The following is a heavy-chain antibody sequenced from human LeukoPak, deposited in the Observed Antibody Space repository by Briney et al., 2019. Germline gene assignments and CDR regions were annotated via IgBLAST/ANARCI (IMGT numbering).Heavy chain of an antibody. J-gene: IGHJ4*02. V-gene: IGHV1-18*01. CDR3: ARDRPGFGTIESPEY. CDR1: GYTFTSYG. D-gene: IGHD1-1*01. Sequence: ASVKVSCKASGYTFTSYGISWVRQAPGQGLEWMGWISANNGYTKYIQKLQGRVSMTTDTSTRTAYMELRSLRSDDTAVYYCARDRPGFGTIESPEYWGQGTLVTVSS. CDR2: ISANNGYT.